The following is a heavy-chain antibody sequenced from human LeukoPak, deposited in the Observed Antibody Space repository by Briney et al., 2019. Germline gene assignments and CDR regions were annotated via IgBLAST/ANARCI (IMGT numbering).Heavy chain of an antibody. V-gene: IGHV4-31*03. CDR1: GGSISSGGYY. D-gene: IGHD3-3*01. CDR2: IYYSGST. Sequence: SETLSLTCTVSGGSISSGGYYWSWIRQHPGKGLEWIGYIYYSGSTYYNPSLKSRVTISVDTSKNQFSLKLSSVTAADTAVYYCARFGYYDFWSGYYTEGGTFDYWGQGTLVTVSS. CDR3: ARFGYYDFWSGYYTEGGTFDY. J-gene: IGHJ4*02.